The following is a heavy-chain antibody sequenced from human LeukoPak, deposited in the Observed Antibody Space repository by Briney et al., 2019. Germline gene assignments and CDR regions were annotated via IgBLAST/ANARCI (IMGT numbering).Heavy chain of an antibody. CDR2: ISGSGGST. D-gene: IGHD5-24*01. Sequence: GGSLRLSCAVSGITLSNYGMSWVRQAPGKGLEWVAGISGSGGSTNYADSVKGRFTISRDNAKNSLYLQMNSLRAEDTAVYYCARAQDGYNSMNFDYWGRGTLVTVSS. J-gene: IGHJ4*02. CDR1: GITLSNYG. V-gene: IGHV3-23*01. CDR3: ARAQDGYNSMNFDY.